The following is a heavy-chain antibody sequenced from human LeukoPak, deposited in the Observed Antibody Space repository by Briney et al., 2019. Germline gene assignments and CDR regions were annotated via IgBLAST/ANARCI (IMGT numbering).Heavy chain of an antibody. D-gene: IGHD2-2*01. Sequence: GGSLRLSCAASGFTLSNYDMNWVRQAPGKGLEWVSCISTSSRYIYYKDSVRGRFTISRDDAKNSLYLEMNSLRAEDTAVYYCARADCSSSTCYLRRSWFDPWGQGTLVTVSS. CDR2: ISTSSRYI. CDR1: GFTLSNYD. V-gene: IGHV3-21*01. J-gene: IGHJ5*02. CDR3: ARADCSSSTCYLRRSWFDP.